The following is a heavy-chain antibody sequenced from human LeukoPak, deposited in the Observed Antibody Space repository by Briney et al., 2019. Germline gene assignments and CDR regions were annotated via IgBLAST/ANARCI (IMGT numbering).Heavy chain of an antibody. J-gene: IGHJ4*02. V-gene: IGHV1-18*01. CDR1: GYTFTSYG. CDR3: ASGTEGFGEFHFDY. CDR2: ISAYNGNT. D-gene: IGHD3-10*01. Sequence: GASVKVSCKASGYTFTSYGISWVRQAPGQGLEWMGWISAYNGNTNYAQKLQGRVTMTTDTSTSTAYMELRSLRSDDTAVYYCASGTEGFGEFHFDYWGQGTLVTVSS.